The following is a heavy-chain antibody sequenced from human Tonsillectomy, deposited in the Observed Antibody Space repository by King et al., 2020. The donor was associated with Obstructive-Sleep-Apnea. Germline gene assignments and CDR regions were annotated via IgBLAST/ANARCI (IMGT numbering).Heavy chain of an antibody. Sequence: QVQLQESGPGLVKPSETLSLTCTVSGGSISSYYWNWIRQPPGKGLEWIGYIYYSGSSNYNPSLKSRVTISVDTSKNQFSLEVTSVTAADTAVYYCARAPYGSGIIDWFDPWGQGTLVTVSS. CDR3: ARAPYGSGIIDWFDP. J-gene: IGHJ5*02. D-gene: IGHD3-10*01. CDR1: GGSISSYY. V-gene: IGHV4-59*01. CDR2: IYYSGSS.